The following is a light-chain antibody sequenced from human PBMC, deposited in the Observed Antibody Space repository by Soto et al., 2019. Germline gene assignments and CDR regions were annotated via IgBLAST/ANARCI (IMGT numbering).Light chain of an antibody. CDR1: SSDVGGYNY. CDR2: EVS. J-gene: IGLJ1*01. Sequence: QSALTQPASVSGSPGQSITISCTGTSSDVGGYNYVSWYQQHPGKAPKLMIYEVSNRPSGVSNRFSGSKSGNTASLTISGLQAEDEADYYCSSYTSSSTLGVFGTGTKLNVL. V-gene: IGLV2-14*01. CDR3: SSYTSSSTLGV.